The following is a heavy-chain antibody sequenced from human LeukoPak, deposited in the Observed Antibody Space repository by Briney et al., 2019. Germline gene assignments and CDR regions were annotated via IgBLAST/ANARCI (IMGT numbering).Heavy chain of an antibody. D-gene: IGHD7-27*01. J-gene: IGHJ3*02. CDR2: LDTDGSDT. Sequence: PGGSLRLSCAASGFTFSNYWMHWVRQAPGKGLVWVSRLDTDGSDTSYADSVKGRFTISRDNAKNSLYLQMSRPRAEDTAVYYCVRSSDMTGDLHDAFDIWGRGTLVTVSS. V-gene: IGHV3-74*01. CDR3: VRSSDMTGDLHDAFDI. CDR1: GFTFSNYW.